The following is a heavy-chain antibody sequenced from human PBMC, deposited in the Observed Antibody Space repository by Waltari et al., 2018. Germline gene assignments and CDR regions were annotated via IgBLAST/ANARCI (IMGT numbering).Heavy chain of an antibody. Sequence: QVQLQQWGAGLLKPSETLSLTCAVYGGSFSGYYWSWLRQPPGKGLEWIGEINHSGSTNYNPSLKSRVTISVDTSKNQFSLKLSSVTAADTAVYYCARGRTRYSSSRNWFDPWGQGTLVTVSS. J-gene: IGHJ5*02. CDR2: INHSGST. V-gene: IGHV4-34*01. D-gene: IGHD6-13*01. CDR3: ARGRTRYSSSRNWFDP. CDR1: GGSFSGYY.